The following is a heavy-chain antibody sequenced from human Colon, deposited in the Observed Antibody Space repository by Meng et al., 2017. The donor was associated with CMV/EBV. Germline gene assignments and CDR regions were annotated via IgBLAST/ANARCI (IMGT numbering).Heavy chain of an antibody. CDR2: INSDGSST. V-gene: IGHV3-74*01. Sequence: GGSLRLSCAASGFTFSSYWMHWVRQAPGKGLAWVSRINSDGSSTNYADSVKGRFTISRDNAKNTLYLQMNSLRAEDTAVYYCARRVGYQLPLDYWGQGTLVTVSS. J-gene: IGHJ4*02. CDR3: ARRVGYQLPLDY. CDR1: GFTFSSYW. D-gene: IGHD2-2*01.